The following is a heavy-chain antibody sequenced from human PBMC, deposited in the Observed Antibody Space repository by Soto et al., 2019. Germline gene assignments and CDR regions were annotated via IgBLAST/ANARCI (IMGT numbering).Heavy chain of an antibody. J-gene: IGHJ4*02. V-gene: IGHV4-31*03. CDR3: ARSPENYYGSGSYLFDN. D-gene: IGHD3-10*01. CDR2: IYYSGNT. Sequence: SETLSLTCTLSGGSISSRDYYWSWIRQHPGKGLEWIGYIYYSGNTNYNPSLKSRVTISLDTSKNQFSLKLSSVNAAGTAVYYCARSPENYYGSGSYLFDNWGQGTLVTVSS. CDR1: GGSISSRDYY.